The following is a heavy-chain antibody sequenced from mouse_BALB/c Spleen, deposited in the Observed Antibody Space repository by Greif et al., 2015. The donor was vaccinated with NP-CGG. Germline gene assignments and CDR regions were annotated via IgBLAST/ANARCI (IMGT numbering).Heavy chain of an antibody. D-gene: IGHD2-4*01. CDR3: AREGERTRAKGMITTFAY. CDR2: ILPGSGST. V-gene: IGHV1-9*01. Sequence: QVQLQQSGAELMKPGASVKISCKATGYTFSSYWIEWVKQRPGHGLEWIGEILPGSGSTNYNEKFKGKATLTADTSSNTAYMQLSSLTSEDAAVYYCAREGERTRAKGMITTFAYWGQGTLVTVSA. CDR1: GYTFSSYW. J-gene: IGHJ3*01.